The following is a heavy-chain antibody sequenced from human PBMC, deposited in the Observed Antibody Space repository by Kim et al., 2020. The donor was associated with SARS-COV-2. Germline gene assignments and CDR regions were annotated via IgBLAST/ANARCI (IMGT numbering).Heavy chain of an antibody. Sequence: GGSLRLSCAASGFTFNNYAMSWVRQAPGKGLEWVSRIIGSGSHTNYADSVKGRFTISRDNSKNTLYLQMNSLRAEDTAIYYCATRGGTYSFDSWGQGTLVTVSS. CDR3: ATRGGTYSFDS. CDR1: GFTFNNYA. J-gene: IGHJ4*02. D-gene: IGHD6-25*01. V-gene: IGHV3-23*01. CDR2: IIGSGSHT.